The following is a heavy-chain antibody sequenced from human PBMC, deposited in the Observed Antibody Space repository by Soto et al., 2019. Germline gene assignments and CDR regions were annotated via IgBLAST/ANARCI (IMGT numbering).Heavy chain of an antibody. Sequence: PGGSLRLSCAASGFTFSSYGMHWVRQAPGKGLEWVAIIWYDGSNEYYADSVKGRFTISRDNSKNTLYLQMNSLRAEDTAVYYCARDLGGGSYGDYWGQGTLVTVSS. CDR3: ARDLGGGSYGDY. V-gene: IGHV3-33*01. D-gene: IGHD1-26*01. CDR1: GFTFSSYG. CDR2: IWYDGSNE. J-gene: IGHJ4*02.